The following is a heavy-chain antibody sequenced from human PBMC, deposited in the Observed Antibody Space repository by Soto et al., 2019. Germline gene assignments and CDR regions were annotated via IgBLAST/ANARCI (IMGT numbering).Heavy chain of an antibody. CDR3: ATSYDTGFHT. V-gene: IGHV1-18*04. CDR1: GYPFIKYG. CDR2: IKVDSGYT. J-gene: IGHJ5*02. Sequence: QLQLVQSAAEVKKPGASVRVSCKAYGYPFIKYGISWIRQAPEQGLEWMGWIKVDSGYTNYAQKFQGRVTMTADTSSDTAFMELRSLRLDDTAVYFCATSYDTGFHTWGQGTLVSVSS. D-gene: IGHD3-9*01.